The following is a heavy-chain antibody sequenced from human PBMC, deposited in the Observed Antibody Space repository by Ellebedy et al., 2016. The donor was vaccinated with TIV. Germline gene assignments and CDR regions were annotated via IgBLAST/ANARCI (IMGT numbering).Heavy chain of an antibody. D-gene: IGHD3-22*01. CDR2: IIPIFGTA. CDR3: ARDVDDSSGIAFDY. Sequence: SVKVSXXASGGTFSSYAISWVRQAPGQGLEWMGGIIPIFGTANYAQKFQGRVTITADESTSTAYMELSSLRSEDTAVYYCARDVDDSSGIAFDYWGQGTLVTVSS. V-gene: IGHV1-69*13. CDR1: GGTFSSYA. J-gene: IGHJ4*02.